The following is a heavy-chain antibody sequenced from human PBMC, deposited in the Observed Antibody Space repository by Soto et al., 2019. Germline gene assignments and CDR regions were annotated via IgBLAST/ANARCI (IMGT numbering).Heavy chain of an antibody. J-gene: IGHJ4*02. V-gene: IGHV1-3*01. CDR1: GYTFTSYT. Sequence: QVQLVQSGAEVKKPGASVKVSCKASGYTFTSYTIHWVRQAPGQMLEWMGWINAGNGNTKYSQKFQGRVTITRDTSASTAYMELSSLRSEDTAVYFCAREGRFGDYGDYWGQGTLVTVSS. CDR2: INAGNGNT. D-gene: IGHD4-17*01. CDR3: AREGRFGDYGDY.